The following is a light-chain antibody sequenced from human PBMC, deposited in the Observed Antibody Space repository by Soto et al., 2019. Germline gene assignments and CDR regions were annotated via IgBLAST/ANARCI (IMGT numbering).Light chain of an antibody. CDR2: DAS. Sequence: EILLTQSPATLSLSPGERATLSCRASQSISSHLAWYQQKPGQAPRLLIHDASSRATGTPARFSGSRSGTDFTLTISSLEPEDFAVYYCQLRNAWPPSITFGQGTRLEIK. J-gene: IGKJ5*01. V-gene: IGKV3-11*01. CDR1: QSISSH. CDR3: QLRNAWPPSIT.